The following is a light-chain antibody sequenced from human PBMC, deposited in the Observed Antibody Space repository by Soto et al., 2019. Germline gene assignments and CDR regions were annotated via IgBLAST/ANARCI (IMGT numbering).Light chain of an antibody. CDR2: GAS. CDR3: QQYGTSLSIT. V-gene: IGKV3-20*01. J-gene: IGKJ5*01. CDR1: QSITSNF. Sequence: EIVLTQSPGTLSLSPGERATLSCRASQSITSNFLAWYQKKPGQSPMLLIYGASRRAKGIPDRFSGSGSGTDFSLTISRLEPEDFAEYYCQQYGTSLSITFGQGTRLDI.